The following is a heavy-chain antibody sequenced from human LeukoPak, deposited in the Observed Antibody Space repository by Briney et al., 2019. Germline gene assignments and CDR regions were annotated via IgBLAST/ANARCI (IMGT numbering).Heavy chain of an antibody. CDR3: ARDNYYGSGYYYYYYMDV. D-gene: IGHD3-10*01. CDR1: GFTFSSYA. CDR2: ISSSGSTI. Sequence: GGSLRLSCAASGFTFSSYAMSWVRQAPGKGLEWVSYISSSGSTIYYADSVKGRFTISRDNSKNTLYLQMNSLRAEDTAVYYCARDNYYGSGYYYYYYMDVWGKGTTVTISS. V-gene: IGHV3-48*01. J-gene: IGHJ6*03.